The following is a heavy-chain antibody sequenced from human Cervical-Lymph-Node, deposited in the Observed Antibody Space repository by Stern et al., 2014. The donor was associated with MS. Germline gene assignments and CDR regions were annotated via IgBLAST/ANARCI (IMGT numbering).Heavy chain of an antibody. CDR3: AKDISERHYYFDS. D-gene: IGHD3-16*02. CDR2: NSWNSNNI. CDR1: GFTFDDCA. Sequence: EVQLVESGGGSVQPGRSLRLSCAASGFTFDDCAMHWVRQAPVKGLEWVSGNSWNSNNIGYADSVRGRFTISRDNAKNSLYLQMNGLRPEDTALYYCAKDISERHYYFDSWGEGTLVTVSS. V-gene: IGHV3-9*01. J-gene: IGHJ4*02.